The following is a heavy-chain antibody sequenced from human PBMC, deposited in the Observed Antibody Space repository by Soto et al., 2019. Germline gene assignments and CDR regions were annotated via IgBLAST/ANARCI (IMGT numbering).Heavy chain of an antibody. CDR2: IIPILGIA. CDR3: ARDGDGYNSGY. CDR1: GGTFSSYT. D-gene: IGHD5-12*01. J-gene: IGHJ4*02. V-gene: IGHV1-69*08. Sequence: QVQLVQSGAEVKKPGSSVKVSCKASGGTFSSYTISWVRQAPGQGLEWMGRIIPILGIANYAQKFQGRVTITADKSTSTAYMELSSLRSEDTAVYYCARDGDGYNSGYWGQGTMVTVSS.